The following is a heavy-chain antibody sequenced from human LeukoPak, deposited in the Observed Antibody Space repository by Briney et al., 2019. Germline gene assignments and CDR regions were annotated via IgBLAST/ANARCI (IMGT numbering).Heavy chain of an antibody. J-gene: IGHJ4*02. CDR3: AREMATNDRAFDY. CDR1: GFTFSSYA. V-gene: IGHV3-30-3*01. D-gene: IGHD5-24*01. CDR2: ISYDGSNK. Sequence: GGSLRLSCAASGFTFSSYAMHWVRQAPGKGLEWVAVISYDGSNKYYADSVKGRFTISRDNSKNTLYLQMNSLRAEDTAVYYCAREMATNDRAFDYWGQGTLVTVSS.